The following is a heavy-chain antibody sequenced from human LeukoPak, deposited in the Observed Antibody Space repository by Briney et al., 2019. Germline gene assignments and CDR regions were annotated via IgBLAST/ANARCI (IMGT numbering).Heavy chain of an antibody. V-gene: IGHV1-69*05. Sequence: SVKVSCKASGGTFSSYAISWVRQAPGQGLEWMGRIIPIFGTANYAQKFQGKVTITTDESTSTAYMELSSLRSEDTAVYYCAREVGRMVRGVEKYYYYMDVWGKGTTVTVSS. CDR1: GGTFSSYA. CDR2: IIPIFGTA. CDR3: AREVGRMVRGVEKYYYYMDV. D-gene: IGHD3-10*01. J-gene: IGHJ6*03.